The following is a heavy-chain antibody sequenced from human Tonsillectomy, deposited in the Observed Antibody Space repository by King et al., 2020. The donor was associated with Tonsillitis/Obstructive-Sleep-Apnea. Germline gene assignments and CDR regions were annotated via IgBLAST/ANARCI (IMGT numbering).Heavy chain of an antibody. V-gene: IGHV3-9*01. J-gene: IGHJ6*03. CDR1: GFTFDDYA. CDR2: ISWNSGSI. CDR3: AKDTKSRLSYMDV. Sequence: VQLVESGGGLVQPGRSLRLSCAASGFTFDDYAMHWVRQAPGKGLEWVSGISWNSGSIGYADSVKGRFTISRDNAKNSLYLQMNRLRGEDTALYYCAKDTKSRLSYMDVWGKGTTVNVSS.